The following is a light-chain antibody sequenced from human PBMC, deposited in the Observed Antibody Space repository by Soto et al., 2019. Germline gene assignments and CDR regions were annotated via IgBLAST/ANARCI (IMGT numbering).Light chain of an antibody. CDR1: SSDVGGYNY. V-gene: IGLV2-8*01. Sequence: QSVLTQPPSASGSPGQSVTISCTGTSSDVGGYNYVSWYQQYPGKAPKLLIYEVTKRPSGVPDRFAGSKSGNTASLTVSGLQAEDESVYYCSSYAGSNNVIFGGGTKLTVL. CDR2: EVT. CDR3: SSYAGSNNVI. J-gene: IGLJ2*01.